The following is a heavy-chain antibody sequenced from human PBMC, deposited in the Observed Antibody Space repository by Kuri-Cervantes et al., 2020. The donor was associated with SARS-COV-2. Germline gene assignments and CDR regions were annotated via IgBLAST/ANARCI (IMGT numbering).Heavy chain of an antibody. J-gene: IGHJ4*02. Sequence: GESLKISCAASGFTFSSYAMPWVRQAPGKGLEWVAVISYDGSNKYYADSVKGRFTISRDNSKNTLYLQMNSLRAEDTAVYYCARGNDYGEDFDYWGQGTLVTVSS. CDR3: ARGNDYGEDFDY. CDR2: ISYDGSNK. D-gene: IGHD4-17*01. V-gene: IGHV3-30-3*01. CDR1: GFTFSSYA.